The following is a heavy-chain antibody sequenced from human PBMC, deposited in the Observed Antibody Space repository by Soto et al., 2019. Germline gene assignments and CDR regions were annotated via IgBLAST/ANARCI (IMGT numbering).Heavy chain of an antibody. D-gene: IGHD6-6*01. CDR2: INPNSGGT. Sequence: GASVKVSCKASGYTFTGYYMHWVRQDPGQGLEWMGWINPNSGGTNYAQKFQGWVTMTRDTSISTAYMELSRLRSDDTAVYYCARDSALSSSSVNAFDIWGQGTMVTVSS. CDR1: GYTFTGYY. V-gene: IGHV1-2*04. J-gene: IGHJ3*02. CDR3: ARDSALSSSSVNAFDI.